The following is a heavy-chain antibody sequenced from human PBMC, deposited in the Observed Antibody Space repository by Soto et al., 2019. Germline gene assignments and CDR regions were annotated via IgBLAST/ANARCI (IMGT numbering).Heavy chain of an antibody. CDR2: IWYDGSKK. CDR1: GFTFSSYG. V-gene: IGHV3-33*01. Sequence: GGSLRLSCAASGFTFSSYGMHWVRQAPGKGLEWVAIIWYDGSKKYYADSVKGRFTLSRDNSKNTVFLQINSLRAEDTAVYFCARDHSGYYSGWNHDAFDIWGQGTMVTVSS. D-gene: IGHD6-19*01. J-gene: IGHJ3*02. CDR3: ARDHSGYYSGWNHDAFDI.